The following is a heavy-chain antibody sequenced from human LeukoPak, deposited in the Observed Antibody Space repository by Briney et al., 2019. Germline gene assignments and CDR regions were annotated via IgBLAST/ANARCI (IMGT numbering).Heavy chain of an antibody. V-gene: IGHV3-53*01. J-gene: IGHJ4*02. Sequence: GGSLRLPCAASGFTVSSYYMNWVRQAPGKELEWVSVIYTGGGRYYADSVKGRFTISRDNSKGTVSLQMHSLRDEDTATYYCAKDDGWLYYNHWGQGTLVTVSS. CDR3: AKDDGWLYYNH. D-gene: IGHD3-22*01. CDR2: IYTGGGR. CDR1: GFTVSSYY.